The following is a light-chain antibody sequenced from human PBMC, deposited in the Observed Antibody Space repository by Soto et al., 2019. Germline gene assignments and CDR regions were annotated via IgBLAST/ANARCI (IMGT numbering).Light chain of an antibody. Sequence: DIQMTQSPSSLSASVGDRVTSTCQASQDISNYLNWYQQKPGKAPKLRIYDASNLETGGPSRFSGSGSRTDFTYTISSLQPEDLATYYCQQYDNLPITFGQGTRLEI. J-gene: IGKJ5*01. CDR1: QDISNY. CDR3: QQYDNLPIT. V-gene: IGKV1-33*01. CDR2: DAS.